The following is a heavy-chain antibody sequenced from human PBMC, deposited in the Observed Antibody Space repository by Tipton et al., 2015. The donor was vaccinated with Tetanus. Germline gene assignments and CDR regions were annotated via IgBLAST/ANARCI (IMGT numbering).Heavy chain of an antibody. CDR3: ARTSGYLYTSD. D-gene: IGHD3-3*01. J-gene: IGHJ1*01. CDR2: VFHSGST. Sequence: TLSLTCAVSGGSIGSGGYFWSWIRQPPGMGLEWIGYVFHSGSTYYKPSLKSRVTISLDRSKNQFSLKLTSVTPADTAVYYCARTSGYLYTSDWGQGTLVTVPS. V-gene: IGHV4-30-2*01. CDR1: GGSIGSGGYF.